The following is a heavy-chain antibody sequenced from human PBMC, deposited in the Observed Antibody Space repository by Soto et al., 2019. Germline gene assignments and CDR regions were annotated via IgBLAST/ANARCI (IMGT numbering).Heavy chain of an antibody. Sequence: SETLSLTCTVSGDSIGSSSFYWGWLRQPPGKGLEWIGTFYYGGRTFYNSSLESRITISADTSKNQFSLRLTSVTATDTAVYYCARLVSWYNNWLDPWGQGTQVTVSS. CDR1: GDSIGSSSFY. CDR2: FYYGGRT. CDR3: ARLVSWYNNWLDP. D-gene: IGHD6-13*01. V-gene: IGHV4-39*01. J-gene: IGHJ5*02.